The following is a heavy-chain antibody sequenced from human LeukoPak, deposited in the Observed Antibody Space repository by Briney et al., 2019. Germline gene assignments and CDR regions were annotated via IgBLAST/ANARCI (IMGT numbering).Heavy chain of an antibody. V-gene: IGHV3-21*01. CDR3: ARDFYDSSGYYYPPEY. Sequence: GGSLRLSCAASGFTFSSYSMNWVRQAPGKGLEWVSSISSSSSYIYYADSVKGRFTISRDNSKNTLYLQMNSLRAEDTAVYYCARDFYDSSGYYYPPEYWGQGTLVTVSS. CDR2: ISSSSSYI. J-gene: IGHJ4*02. CDR1: GFTFSSYS. D-gene: IGHD3-22*01.